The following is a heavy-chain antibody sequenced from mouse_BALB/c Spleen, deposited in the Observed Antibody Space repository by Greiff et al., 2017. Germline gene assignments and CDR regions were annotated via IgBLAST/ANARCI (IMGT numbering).Heavy chain of an antibody. J-gene: IGHJ2*01. CDR2: IRLKSNNYAT. Sequence: EVMLVESGGGLVQPGGSMKLSCVASGFTFSNYWMNWVRQSPEKGLEWVAEIRLKSNNYATHYAESVKGRFTISRDDSKSSVYLQMNNLRAEDTGIYYCTREGLDYWGQGTTLTVSS. CDR1: GFTFSNYW. CDR3: TREGLDY. V-gene: IGHV6-6*02.